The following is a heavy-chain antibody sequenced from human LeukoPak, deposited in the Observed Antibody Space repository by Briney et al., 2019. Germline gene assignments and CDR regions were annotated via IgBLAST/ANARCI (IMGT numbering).Heavy chain of an antibody. CDR1: GGSISSSSYY. D-gene: IGHD6-19*01. Sequence: SETLSLTCTVSGGSISSSSYYWGWIRQPPGKGLEWIGSIYYSGSTYYNPSLKSRVTISVDTSKNQFSLKLSSGTAADTAVYYCARHLAVAGTGDYWGQGTLVAVSS. J-gene: IGHJ4*02. CDR3: ARHLAVAGTGDY. CDR2: IYYSGST. V-gene: IGHV4-39*01.